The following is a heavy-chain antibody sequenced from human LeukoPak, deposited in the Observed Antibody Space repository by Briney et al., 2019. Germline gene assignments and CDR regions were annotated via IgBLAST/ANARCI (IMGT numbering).Heavy chain of an antibody. CDR1: GFTFSSHC. CDR2: INQDGSDK. V-gene: IGHV3-7*01. Sequence: GGSLRLSCAASGFTFSSHCMTWVRQAPGKGLESVANINQDGSDKFYVDSVKGRYTIYRDNTKNSLYLQMNSLRAEGTTVYYCARGDLGRGWTFACWGQGTLVTVSS. J-gene: IGHJ4*02. CDR3: ARGDLGRGWTFAC. D-gene: IGHD6-19*01.